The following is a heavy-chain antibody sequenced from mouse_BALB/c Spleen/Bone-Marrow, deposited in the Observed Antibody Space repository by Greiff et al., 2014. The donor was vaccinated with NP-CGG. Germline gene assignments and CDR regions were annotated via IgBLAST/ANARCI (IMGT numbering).Heavy chain of an antibody. CDR2: IHPNSGNT. D-gene: IGHD2-14*01. J-gene: IGHJ2*01. V-gene: IGHV1S130*01. Sequence: QVQLQQSGSVLVRPGASVKLSCKASGYTFTNSWMHWAKQRPGQGLEWIGEIHPNSGNTNYNEKFEGKATLTVDTSSTTAYVDLSSLTSEDSAVYYCARHDRYAYYFDYWGQGSALTVSS. CDR3: ARHDRYAYYFDY. CDR1: GYTFTNSW.